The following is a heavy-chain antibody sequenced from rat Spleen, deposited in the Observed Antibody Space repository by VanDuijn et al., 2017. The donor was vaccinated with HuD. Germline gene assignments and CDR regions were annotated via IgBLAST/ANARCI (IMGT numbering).Heavy chain of an antibody. J-gene: IGHJ4*01. D-gene: IGHD1-12*03. CDR1: GFSLTSYD. CDR2: IWTGGAT. V-gene: IGHV2-43*01. Sequence: QVQLKESGPGLVQPSQTLSLTCTVSGFSLTSYDVSWVRQPPGKGLGWMGVIWTGGATAYNSLLKSRLSISRDISKSQVFLKMNSLQTEDTATYYCARDRGITMMVPLMDAWGQGASVTVSS. CDR3: ARDRGITMMVPLMDA.